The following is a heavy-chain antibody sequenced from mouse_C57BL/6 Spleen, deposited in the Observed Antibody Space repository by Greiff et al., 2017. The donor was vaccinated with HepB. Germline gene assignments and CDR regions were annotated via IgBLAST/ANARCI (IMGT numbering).Heavy chain of an antibody. Sequence: EVQLQQSGPELVKPGASVKISCKASGYSFTDYNMNWVKQSNGKSLEWIGVINPNYGTTSYNQKFKGKATLTLDQSSSTAYMQLNSLTSEDSAVYYCARSDYGSSRGYAMDYWGQGTSVTVSS. V-gene: IGHV1-39*01. CDR2: INPNYGTT. CDR3: ARSDYGSSRGYAMDY. D-gene: IGHD1-1*01. J-gene: IGHJ4*01. CDR1: GYSFTDYN.